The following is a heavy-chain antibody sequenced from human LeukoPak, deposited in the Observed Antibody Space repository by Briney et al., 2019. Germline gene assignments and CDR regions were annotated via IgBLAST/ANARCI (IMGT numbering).Heavy chain of an antibody. Sequence: GGSLRLSCAASGFTFYDYGMSWVRQAPGKGVEWVSGINWNGGSTDYADSVKGGFTISRDNAKNSLYLQMNSLRAEDTALYYCARGRIIRGYFDYWGQGTLVIVSS. CDR3: ARGRIIRGYFDY. J-gene: IGHJ4*02. CDR2: INWNGGST. V-gene: IGHV3-20*04. D-gene: IGHD2/OR15-2a*01. CDR1: GFTFYDYG.